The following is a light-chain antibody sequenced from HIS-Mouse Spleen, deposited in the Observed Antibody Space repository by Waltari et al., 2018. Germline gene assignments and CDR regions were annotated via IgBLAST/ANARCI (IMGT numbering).Light chain of an antibody. CDR3: CSYAGSYTLV. J-gene: IGLJ2*01. Sequence: QSALTQPRSVSGSPGQSATISCPGTRRDVGGYTYVSWYHQHPGKAPKHMIYAVSNRPSGVPDRFSGSKSGNTASLTISGLQAEDEADYYCCSYAGSYTLVFGGGTKLTVL. V-gene: IGLV2-11*01. CDR2: AVS. CDR1: RRDVGGYTY.